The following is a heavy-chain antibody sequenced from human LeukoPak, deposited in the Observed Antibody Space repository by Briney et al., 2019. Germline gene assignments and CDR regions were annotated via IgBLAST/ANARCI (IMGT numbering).Heavy chain of an antibody. Sequence: SETLSLTCTVSGGSISSGDYYWSWIRQPPGKGLEWIGYIYYSGSTNYNPSLKSRVTISVDTSKNQFSLKLSSVTAADTAVYYCARSGRDGYKRSGDDAFDIWGQGTMVTVSS. D-gene: IGHD5-24*01. CDR2: IYYSGST. CDR1: GGSISSGDYY. J-gene: IGHJ3*02. CDR3: ARSGRDGYKRSGDDAFDI. V-gene: IGHV4-61*08.